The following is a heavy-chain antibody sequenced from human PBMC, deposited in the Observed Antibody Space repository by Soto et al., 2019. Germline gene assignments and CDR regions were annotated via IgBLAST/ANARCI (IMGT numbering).Heavy chain of an antibody. CDR3: ASLGPYGGNLYFDY. CDR1: GGTFSSYA. CDR2: IIPIFGTA. Sequence: ASVKVSCKASGGTFSSYAISWVRQAPGQGLEWMGGIIPIFGTANYAQKFQGRVTITADESTSTAYMELSSLRSEDTAVYYCASLGPYGGNLYFDYWGQGTLVTVSS. J-gene: IGHJ4*02. D-gene: IGHD4-17*01. V-gene: IGHV1-69*13.